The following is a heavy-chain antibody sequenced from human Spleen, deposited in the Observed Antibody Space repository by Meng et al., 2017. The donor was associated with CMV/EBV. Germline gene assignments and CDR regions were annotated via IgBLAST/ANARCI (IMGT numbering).Heavy chain of an antibody. J-gene: IGHJ4*02. D-gene: IGHD1-26*01. V-gene: IGHV4-4*02. CDR2: IYISEKT. CDR3: ARVGTYSGTYPTGYFDS. Sequence: GGSITKNGWGWVRQPTGRGLEWMGEIYISEKTNYNPSLTSRLTISIERSKNQFSLKLSSVTAADTAVYYCARVGTYSGTYPTGYFDSWGQGTLVTVSS. CDR1: GGSITKNG.